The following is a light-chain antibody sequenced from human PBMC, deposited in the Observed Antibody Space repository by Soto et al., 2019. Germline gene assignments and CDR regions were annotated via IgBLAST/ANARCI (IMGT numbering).Light chain of an antibody. CDR1: QGISSY. Sequence: AIRMTQSPSSFSASTGDRVTIACRASQGISSYLAWYQQKPGKAPKLLVYAASTLQSGDPSRFSGSGSVTDFTLTISCLQSEDFATYYCQQYYSYPLTFGGGTKVEIK. V-gene: IGKV1-8*01. CDR3: QQYYSYPLT. CDR2: AAS. J-gene: IGKJ4*01.